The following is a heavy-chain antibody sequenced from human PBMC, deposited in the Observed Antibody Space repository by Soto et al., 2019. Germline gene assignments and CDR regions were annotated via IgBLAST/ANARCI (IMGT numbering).Heavy chain of an antibody. D-gene: IGHD3-22*01. CDR2: TNSDGTDS. Sequence: GGSLRLSCAAAGFDFEDYAMHCVRQVPGKGLEWVSLTNSDGTDSYYADSVKGRFTISRDNAKTTLYLQMDRLRPEDTALYFCAKSLYYYDSSPLDHWGQGTLVTVSS. CDR3: AKSLYYYDSSPLDH. J-gene: IGHJ4*02. V-gene: IGHV3-43D*04. CDR1: GFDFEDYA.